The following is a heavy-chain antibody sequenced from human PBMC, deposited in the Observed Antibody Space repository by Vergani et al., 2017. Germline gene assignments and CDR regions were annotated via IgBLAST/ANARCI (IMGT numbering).Heavy chain of an antibody. Sequence: QVTLRESGPALVKPTQTLTLTCTFSGFSLSTSGMCVSWIRQAPGKALEWLGIIDWDDDKYYSTSLKTRLTISKDTSRNQVVLTMTNMDPADTATYYCARIRIAVAGYYFDHWGQGTLVTVSS. CDR3: ARIRIAVAGYYFDH. V-gene: IGHV2-70*13. CDR2: IDWDDDK. D-gene: IGHD6-19*01. CDR1: GFSLSTSGMC. J-gene: IGHJ4*02.